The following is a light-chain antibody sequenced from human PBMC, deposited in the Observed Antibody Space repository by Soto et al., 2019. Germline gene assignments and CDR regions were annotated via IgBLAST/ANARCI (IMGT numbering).Light chain of an antibody. CDR3: VAWDASLRGYV. V-gene: IGLV1-47*02. J-gene: IGLJ1*01. CDR1: NSNVGNYY. CDR2: YNN. Sequence: QSVLTQPPSASGTPGQRVTMSCSGSNSNVGNYYVSWYQHLPGTAPKLLIYYNNQRPSGVPDRFSGSKSGTSASLAISGLRSEDEYDYYCVAWDASLRGYVFGTGTKLTVL.